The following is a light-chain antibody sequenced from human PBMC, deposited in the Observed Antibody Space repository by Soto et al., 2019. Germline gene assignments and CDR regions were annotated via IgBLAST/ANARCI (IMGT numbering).Light chain of an antibody. Sequence: QSVLTQPASVSGSPGQSITISCTGTSGDVGDFKSVSWYQQRPDKAPKLIIYEVTNRPSGVTNRFSGSKSGNTASLSISGLQAEDEADYYCSSYTTSTTVFGTGTQLTVL. CDR3: SSYTTSTTV. CDR2: EVT. CDR1: SGDVGDFKS. V-gene: IGLV2-14*01. J-gene: IGLJ1*01.